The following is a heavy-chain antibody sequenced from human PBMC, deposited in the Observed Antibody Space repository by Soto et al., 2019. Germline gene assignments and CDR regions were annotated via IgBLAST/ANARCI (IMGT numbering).Heavy chain of an antibody. CDR1: GFTFSSYA. J-gene: IGHJ6*02. CDR2: ISGSGGST. V-gene: IGHV3-23*01. D-gene: IGHD4-4*01. CDR3: AKDTHYYSNYYYYYYYGMDV. Sequence: EVQLLESGGGLVQPGGSLRLSCAASGFTFSSYAMSWVRQAPGKGLEWVSAISGSGGSTYYADSVKGRFTISRDNSKNTLYLQMNSLRAEDTAVYYCAKDTHYYSNYYYYYYYGMDVWGQGTTVTVSS.